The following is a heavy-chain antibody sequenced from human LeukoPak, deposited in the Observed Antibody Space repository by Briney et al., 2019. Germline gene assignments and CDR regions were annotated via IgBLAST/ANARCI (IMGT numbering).Heavy chain of an antibody. V-gene: IGHV4-34*01. J-gene: IGHJ4*02. CDR2: INHSGST. CDR3: ARGRVTIFGVVIMYYFDY. CDR1: GGSFSGYY. D-gene: IGHD3-3*01. Sequence: SETLSLTCAVYGGSFSGYYWSWIRQPPGKGLEWIGEINHSGSTNYNPSLKSRVTISVDPSKNQFSLKLSSVTAADTAVYYCARGRVTIFGVVIMYYFDYWGQGTLVTVSS.